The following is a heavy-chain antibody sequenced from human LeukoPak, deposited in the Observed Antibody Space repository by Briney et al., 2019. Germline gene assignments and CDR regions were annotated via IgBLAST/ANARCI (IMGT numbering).Heavy chain of an antibody. CDR2: ISWDGGST. V-gene: IGHV3-43D*03. J-gene: IGHJ4*02. CDR3: AKGGGYCSSTSCNLPTDY. CDR1: GFTFDDYA. D-gene: IGHD2-2*01. Sequence: GGSLRLSCAASGFTFDDYAMHWVRQAPGKGLEWVSLISWDGGSTYYADSVKGRFTISRDNSKNSLYLQMNSLRAEDTALYYCAKGGGYCSSTSCNLPTDYWGQGTLVTVSS.